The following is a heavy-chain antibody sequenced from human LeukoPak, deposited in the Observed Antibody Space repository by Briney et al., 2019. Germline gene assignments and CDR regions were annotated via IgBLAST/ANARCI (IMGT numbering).Heavy chain of an antibody. J-gene: IGHJ4*02. CDR2: ICSSSSYI. CDR3: AGRDDYGDYGFDY. Sequence: KPGGSLRLSCAASGFTFSSYSMNWVRQAPGKGLEWVSSICSSSSYIYYADSVKGRFTISRDNAKNSLYLQMNSLRAEDTAVYYCAGRDDYGDYGFDYWGQGTLVTVSS. V-gene: IGHV3-21*01. D-gene: IGHD4-17*01. CDR1: GFTFSSYS.